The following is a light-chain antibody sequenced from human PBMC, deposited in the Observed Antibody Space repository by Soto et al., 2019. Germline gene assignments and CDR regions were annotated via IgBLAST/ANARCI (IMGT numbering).Light chain of an antibody. Sequence: IVLTQSPGTLSLSPGERATLSCRASQSVSSSYLAWYQQKPGQAPRLLIYGASSRATGIPARFSGSGSGTDITLTISRLEPEDFAVYYCQHYGSLVLTFGGGAKVEI. J-gene: IGKJ4*01. CDR3: QHYGSLVLT. CDR2: GAS. CDR1: QSVSSSY. V-gene: IGKV3-20*01.